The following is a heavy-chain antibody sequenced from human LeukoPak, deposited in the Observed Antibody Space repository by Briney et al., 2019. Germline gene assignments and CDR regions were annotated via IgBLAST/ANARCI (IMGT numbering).Heavy chain of an antibody. CDR2: INPNSGGT. J-gene: IGHJ4*02. V-gene: IGHV1-2*02. CDR3: AAYTSYGYFDY. CDR1: GYTFTGYF. Sequence: ASVKVSCKASGYTFTGYFIHWVRQAPGQGLEWMGWINPNSGGTNYAQKFQGRVTMTRDTSISTAYMDLSRLRSDDTAVYYCAAYTSYGYFDYWGQGTLVTVSS. D-gene: IGHD5-18*01.